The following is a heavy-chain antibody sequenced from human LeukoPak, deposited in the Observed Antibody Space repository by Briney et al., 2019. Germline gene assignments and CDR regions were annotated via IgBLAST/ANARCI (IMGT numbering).Heavy chain of an antibody. CDR3: AAPNYYYYGMDV. J-gene: IGHJ6*02. CDR2: INPGNEDT. Sequence: ASVKVSCKTSGYIFTPHHIHWMRQAPGQGLEWMGWINPGNEDTKYSQKFQGRITITRDTSASTAYMELSSLRSEDTAVYYCAAPNYYYYGMDVWGQGTTVTVSS. V-gene: IGHV1-3*01. CDR1: GYIFTPHH.